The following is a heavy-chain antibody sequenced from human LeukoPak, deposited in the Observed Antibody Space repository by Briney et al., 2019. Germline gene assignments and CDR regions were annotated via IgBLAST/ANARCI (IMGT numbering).Heavy chain of an antibody. CDR2: ISSSGSTI. Sequence: GGSLRLSCAASGFTFSDYYMSWIRQAPGKGLEWVSYISSSGSTIYYADSVKGRFTISRDNAKNSLYLQMNSLRAEDTAVYYCAKDEVYSSSFFDYWGQGTLVTVSS. V-gene: IGHV3-11*01. CDR1: GFTFSDYY. J-gene: IGHJ4*02. CDR3: AKDEVYSSSFFDY. D-gene: IGHD6-6*01.